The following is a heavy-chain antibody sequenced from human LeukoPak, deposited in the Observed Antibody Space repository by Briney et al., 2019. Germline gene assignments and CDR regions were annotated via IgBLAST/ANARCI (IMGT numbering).Heavy chain of an antibody. CDR2: ISSSSSSI. CDR1: GFTTRSYS. CDR3: ARGYPGSSIDF. V-gene: IGHV3-21*01. Sequence: GGSLRLSCAASGFTTRSYSMTWVRQAPGKALEGVSSISSSSSSIYYADSVKGRFTISRDNAKNSLFLQMNSLRAEDTAVFYCARGYPGSSIDFWGQGTLVTVSS. J-gene: IGHJ4*02. D-gene: IGHD2-15*01.